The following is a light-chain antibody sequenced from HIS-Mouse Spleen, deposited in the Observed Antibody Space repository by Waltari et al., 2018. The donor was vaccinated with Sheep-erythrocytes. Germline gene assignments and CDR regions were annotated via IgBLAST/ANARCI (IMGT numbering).Light chain of an antibody. CDR1: KLGDKY. CDR3: QAWDSSTAWNVV. V-gene: IGLV3-1*01. Sequence: SYELTQPPSESVSPGQTASITCTGDKLGDKYACWYQQKPGQSPVLVIYQDSKRPSGIPERFSGSNSGNTATLTISGTQAMDEADYYCQAWDSSTAWNVVFGGGTKLTVL. J-gene: IGLJ2*01. CDR2: QDS.